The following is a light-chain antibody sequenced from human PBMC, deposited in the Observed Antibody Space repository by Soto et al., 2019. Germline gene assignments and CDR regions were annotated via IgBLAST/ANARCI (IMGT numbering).Light chain of an antibody. CDR1: SSNIGNNY. CDR2: DNN. Sequence: QSVLTQPPSVSAAPGHKVTISCSGSSSNIGNNYVSWYQQLPGTAPKLLIYDNNKRPSGIPDRFSGSKSGTSATLGITGLQTGDEADYYCGTWDSSLSAVIFGGGTQLTVL. CDR3: GTWDSSLSAVI. V-gene: IGLV1-51*01. J-gene: IGLJ2*01.